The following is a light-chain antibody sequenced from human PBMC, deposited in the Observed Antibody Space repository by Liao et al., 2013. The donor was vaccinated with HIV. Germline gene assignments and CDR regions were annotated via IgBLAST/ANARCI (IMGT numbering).Light chain of an antibody. V-gene: IGLV3-1*01. J-gene: IGLJ3*02. Sequence: SYEMNQPPSVSVSPGQTASITCSGDKLGDKYACWYQQKPGQSPVLVIYQDNQRPSGIPERFSGSNSGNTATLTITDTQAMDEADYYCQVWASTIVVFGGGTKLTVL. CDR1: KLGDKY. CDR2: QDN. CDR3: QVWASTIVV.